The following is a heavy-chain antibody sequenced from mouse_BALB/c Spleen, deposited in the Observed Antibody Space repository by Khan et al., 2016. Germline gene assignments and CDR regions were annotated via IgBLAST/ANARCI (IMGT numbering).Heavy chain of an antibody. CDR3: ARNSDSYWFAY. D-gene: IGHD1-1*01. CDR1: GYTFSNYW. CDR2: ILPGSGHT. J-gene: IGHJ3*01. Sequence: QVQLKESGAELMKPGASVKISCKATGYTFSNYWIEWVKQRPGHGLEWIGEILPGSGHTNCNEKFKGKATFTAETSSNTAYMQLNSLTSEDSAVHYCARNSDSYWFAYWGQGTLVTVSA. V-gene: IGHV1-9*01.